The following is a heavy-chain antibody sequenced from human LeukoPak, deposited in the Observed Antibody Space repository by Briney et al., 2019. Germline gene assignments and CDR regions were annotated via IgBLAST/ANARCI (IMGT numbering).Heavy chain of an antibody. CDR2: VHYSGST. J-gene: IGHJ4*02. D-gene: IGHD6-6*01. Sequence: SETLSLTCTVSGDSINNSSYYWGWIRQPPGKGLEWIGSVHYSGSTYYNPSLKSRVTISVDTSKNHLSLRLRSVTAADTAVYYCERGSIAPDYWGQGILVTVSS. CDR1: GDSINNSSYY. V-gene: IGHV4-39*02. CDR3: ERGSIAPDY.